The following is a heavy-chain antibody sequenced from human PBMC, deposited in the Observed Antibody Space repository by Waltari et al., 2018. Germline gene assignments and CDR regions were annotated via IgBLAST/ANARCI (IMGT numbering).Heavy chain of an antibody. Sequence: QVQLQESGPGLVKPSETLSLTCTVSGGSISSYYWSWLRQPAGKGLEWIGRIYTSGSTNYNPSLKSRVTMSVDTSKNQFSLKLSSVTAADTAVYYCARTRITIFGVDRGYFDYWGQGTLVTVSS. V-gene: IGHV4-4*07. CDR1: GGSISSYY. CDR3: ARTRITIFGVDRGYFDY. D-gene: IGHD3-3*01. CDR2: IYTSGST. J-gene: IGHJ4*02.